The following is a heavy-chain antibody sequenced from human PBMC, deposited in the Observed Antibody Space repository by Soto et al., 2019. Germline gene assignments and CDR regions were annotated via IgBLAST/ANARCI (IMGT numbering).Heavy chain of an antibody. D-gene: IGHD6-13*01. V-gene: IGHV3-33*01. J-gene: IGHJ2*01. CDR1: GFTFNRYG. CDR2: IWYDGSNK. Sequence: QVQLVESGGGVVQPGRSLRLSCAASGFTFNRYGMHWVRQAPGKGLEWVALIWYDGSNKYYADSVKGRFTISRDNSKNTLYLQMNSLRAEDTAVYYCASDWSIAPYCDLWGRGTLVTVSS. CDR3: ASDWSIAPYCDL.